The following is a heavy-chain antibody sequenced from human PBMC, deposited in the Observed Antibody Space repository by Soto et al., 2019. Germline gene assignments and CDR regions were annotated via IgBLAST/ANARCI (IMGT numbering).Heavy chain of an antibody. J-gene: IGHJ3*02. CDR2: IYYSGST. V-gene: IGHV4-59*08. Sequence: PSETLSLTCTVSGGSISSYYCSWFRQPPGKGLEWIGYIYYSGSTSYNPSLKSRVTISVDTSKNQFSLKLSSVTAADTAVYYCARRYGGAFDIWGQGTMVTVS. CDR1: GGSISSYY. CDR3: ARRYGGAFDI. D-gene: IGHD4-17*01.